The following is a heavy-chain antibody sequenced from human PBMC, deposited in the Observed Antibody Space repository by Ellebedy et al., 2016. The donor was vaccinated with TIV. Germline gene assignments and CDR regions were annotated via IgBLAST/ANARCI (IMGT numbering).Heavy chain of an antibody. J-gene: IGHJ4*02. CDR1: GFTFSSYW. Sequence: GESLKISCAASGFTFSSYWMSWVRQAPGKGLEWVANIKQDGSEKYYVDSVKGRFTISRDNAKNSLYLQMNSLRAEDTAVYYCARDRMVNHFDYWGQGTLVTVSS. CDR2: IKQDGSEK. V-gene: IGHV3-7*01. CDR3: ARDRMVNHFDY. D-gene: IGHD2-21*01.